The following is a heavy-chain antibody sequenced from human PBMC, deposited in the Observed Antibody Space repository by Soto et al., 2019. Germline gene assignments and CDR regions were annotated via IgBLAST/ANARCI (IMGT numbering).Heavy chain of an antibody. CDR2: IYYSGNT. CDR3: VIGGDSSGWEVFPH. CDR1: GGSISSSSYY. J-gene: IGHJ1*01. Sequence: SETLSLTCTVSGGSISSSSYYWGWIRQPPGKGLEWVGYIYYSGNTYYNPSLKSRVTISVDTSKNQFSLKLSSVTAADTAVYYCVIGGDSSGWEVFPHSGQGTLDIGSS. D-gene: IGHD6-19*01. V-gene: IGHV4-39*07.